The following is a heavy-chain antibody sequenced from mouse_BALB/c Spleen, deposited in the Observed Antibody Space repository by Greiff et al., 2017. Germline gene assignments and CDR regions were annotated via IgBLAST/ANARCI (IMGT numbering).Heavy chain of an antibody. Sequence: VQLQQTGPELVKPGASVKISCKASGYSFTDYIMLWVKQSHGKSLEWIGNINPYYGSTSYNLKFKGKATLTVDKSSSTAYMQLNSLTSEDSAVYYCARQGWDGAMDYWGQGTSVTVSS. V-gene: IGHV1-39*01. CDR1: GYSFTDYI. J-gene: IGHJ4*01. CDR2: INPYYGST. CDR3: ARQGWDGAMDY. D-gene: IGHD4-1*01.